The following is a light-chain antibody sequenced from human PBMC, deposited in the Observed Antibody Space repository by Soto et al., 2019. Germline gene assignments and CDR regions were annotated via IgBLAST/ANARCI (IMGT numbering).Light chain of an antibody. CDR3: ATWDDSLNGVV. CDR1: YPNIGSNT. J-gene: IGLJ2*01. CDR2: DNN. Sequence: QSVLTQPPSASGTPGQRVTISCSGGYPNIGSNTVNWYHQLPGTAPKLLIYDNNQRPSGVPDRFSGSTSGTSASLAISGLLSEDEAEYYCATWDDSLNGVVFGGGTKLTVL. V-gene: IGLV1-44*01.